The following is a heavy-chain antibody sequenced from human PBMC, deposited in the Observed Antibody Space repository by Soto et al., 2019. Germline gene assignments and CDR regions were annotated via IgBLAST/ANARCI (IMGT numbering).Heavy chain of an antibody. J-gene: IGHJ4*02. CDR3: ARAPGHRFTAITPHFDY. D-gene: IGHD5-12*01. CDR1: GFTFSSYA. V-gene: IGHV3-30-3*01. Sequence: GGSLRLSCAASGFTFSSYAMHWVRQAPGKGLEWVAVISYDGSNKYYADSVKGRFTISRDNSKNTLYLQMNSLRAEDTAVYYCARAPGHRFTAITPHFDYWGQGTLVTVSS. CDR2: ISYDGSNK.